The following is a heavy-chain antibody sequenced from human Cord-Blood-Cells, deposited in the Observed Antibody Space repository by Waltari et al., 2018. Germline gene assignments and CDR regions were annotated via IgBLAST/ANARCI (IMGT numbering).Heavy chain of an antibody. CDR2: IYYSGST. D-gene: IGHD6-19*01. CDR1: GGSLSSSSYY. V-gene: IGHV4-39*01. J-gene: IGHJ4*02. Sequence: QLQLQESGPGLGKPSETLSLTCTVSGGSLSSSSYYWGWTRQPPGKGLEWIGSIYYSGSTYYNPSLKSRVTISVDTSKNQFSLKLSSVTAADTAVYYCARISGSGWYFDYWGQGTLVTVSS. CDR3: ARISGSGWYFDY.